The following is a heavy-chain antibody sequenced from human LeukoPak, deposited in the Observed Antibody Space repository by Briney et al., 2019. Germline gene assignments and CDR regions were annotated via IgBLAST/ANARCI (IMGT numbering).Heavy chain of an antibody. Sequence: SETLSLTCTVSGGSISSGGYCWSWIRQHPGKGLEWIGYIYYSGSTYYNPSLKSRVTISVDTSKKQFSLELSSVTAADTAIYFCARRKRGSGGPFDYWGQGTLVTVSS. J-gene: IGHJ4*02. D-gene: IGHD6-19*01. V-gene: IGHV4-31*03. CDR2: IYYSGST. CDR3: ARRKRGSGGPFDY. CDR1: GGSISSGGYC.